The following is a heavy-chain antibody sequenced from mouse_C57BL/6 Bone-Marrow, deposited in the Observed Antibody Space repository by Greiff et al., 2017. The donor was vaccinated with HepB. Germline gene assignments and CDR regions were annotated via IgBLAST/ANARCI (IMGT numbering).Heavy chain of an antibody. V-gene: IGHV1-64*01. CDR1: GYTFTSYW. CDR3: ARFDYPYGY. CDR2: IHPNSGST. J-gene: IGHJ2*01. Sequence: QVQLLQPGAELVKPGASVKLSCKASGYTFTSYWMHWVKQSPGQGLEWIGMIHPNSGSTNYHEKFKSKATLTVDKSSSTAYMQLSRLTSEDAAVDYYARFDYPYGYWGQGTTLTVSS. D-gene: IGHD2-12*01.